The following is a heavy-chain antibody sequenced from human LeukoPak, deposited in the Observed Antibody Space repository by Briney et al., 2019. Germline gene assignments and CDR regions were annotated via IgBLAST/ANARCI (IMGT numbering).Heavy chain of an antibody. D-gene: IGHD3-10*01. CDR2: IYTSGST. CDR3: ARVAYGSGTSLCYYYYYMDV. CDR1: GGSISSGSYY. J-gene: IGHJ6*03. Sequence: SETLSLTCTVSGGSISSGSYYWSWIRQPAGKGLEWIGRIYTSGSTNYNPSLKSRVTISVDTSKNQFSLKLSSVTAAETAVYYCARVAYGSGTSLCYYYYYMDVWGKGTTVTVSS. V-gene: IGHV4-61*02.